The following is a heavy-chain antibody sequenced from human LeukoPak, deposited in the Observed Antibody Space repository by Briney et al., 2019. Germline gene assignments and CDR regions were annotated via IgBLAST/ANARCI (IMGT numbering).Heavy chain of an antibody. Sequence: SETLSLTCTVSGGSISTSSYYWGWIRQPPGKGLEWIANIYYSGSTFYNPSLKSRVTISLDTSKNQFSLKLNFVTAADTAVYYCATLDLVRGVIDYWGQGTLVTVSS. CDR3: ATLDLVRGVIDY. V-gene: IGHV4-39*07. J-gene: IGHJ4*02. CDR2: IYYSGST. D-gene: IGHD3-10*01. CDR1: GGSISTSSYY.